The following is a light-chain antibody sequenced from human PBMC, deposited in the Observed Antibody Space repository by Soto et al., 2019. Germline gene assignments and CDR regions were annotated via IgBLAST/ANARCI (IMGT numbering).Light chain of an antibody. V-gene: IGKV2-29*01. J-gene: IGKJ5*01. CDR1: QSLLHITGETF. Sequence: DVVMTQPPLSLSVAPGQPASISCKSSQSLLHITGETFLFWYLQKPGQSPQLLIYEVSTRVSGVPDRFSGSGSGTDFTLESRRVETDDVGISYGMQSTQLPPTFGQGTLLGI. CDR2: EVS. CDR3: MQSTQLPPT.